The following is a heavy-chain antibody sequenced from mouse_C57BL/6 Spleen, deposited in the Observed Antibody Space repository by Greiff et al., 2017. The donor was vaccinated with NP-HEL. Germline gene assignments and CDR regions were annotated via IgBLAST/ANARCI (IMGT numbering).Heavy chain of an antibody. Sequence: VQLQQSGPVLVKPGASVKMSCKASGYTFTDYYMNWVKQSHGKSLEWIGVINPYNGGTSYNQKFKGKATLTVDKSSSTAYMELNSLTSEDSAVYYCARHYYGSSYFDYWGQGTTLTVSS. CDR3: ARHYYGSSYFDY. D-gene: IGHD1-1*01. CDR2: INPYNGGT. CDR1: GYTFTDYY. J-gene: IGHJ2*01. V-gene: IGHV1-19*01.